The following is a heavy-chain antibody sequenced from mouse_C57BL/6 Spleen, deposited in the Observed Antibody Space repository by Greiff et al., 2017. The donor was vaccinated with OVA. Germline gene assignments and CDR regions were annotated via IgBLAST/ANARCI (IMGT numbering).Heavy chain of an antibody. J-gene: IGHJ3*01. CDR3: ASNYGNYEAWFAY. D-gene: IGHD2-1*01. CDR1: GYTFTDYN. CDR2: INPNTGGP. V-gene: IGHV1-22*01. Sequence: VPLQQSGPELVKPGASVKMSCKASGYTFTDYNMHWVKQSHGKSLEWFGYINPNTGGPSYNQKFKGKATLTVNKSASTAYMELRSLTSEDSAVYYCASNYGNYEAWFAYWGKGTLVTVSA.